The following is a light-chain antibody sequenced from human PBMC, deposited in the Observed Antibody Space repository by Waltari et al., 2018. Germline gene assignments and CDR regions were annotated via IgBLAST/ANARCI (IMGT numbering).Light chain of an antibody. V-gene: IGLV2-14*01. Sequence: QSALTQPAPVSGSPGPSVTIFCAGTSNDAGGHNSVSWYQEHPGQAPRVIIYDVSDRPSGVSDRFSGSKSGNTASLTISGLQAEDEADYYCSSQSSNDVVLFGGGTKLTVL. CDR3: SSQSSNDVVL. J-gene: IGLJ2*01. CDR2: DVS. CDR1: SNDAGGHNS.